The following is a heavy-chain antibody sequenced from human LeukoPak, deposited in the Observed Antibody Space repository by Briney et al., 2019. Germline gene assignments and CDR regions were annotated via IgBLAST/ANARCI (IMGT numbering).Heavy chain of an antibody. CDR1: GVTFSSTY. CDR3: ARASKVEAFDV. V-gene: IGHV3-66*01. CDR2: IYGGGST. Sequence: GGSLRLSCAASGVTFSSTYMSWVRQAPGKGLEWVSVIYGGGSTYNADSVKGRFTISRDNSKNTLFLQMNSLRAEDTAVYYCARASKVEAFDVWGQGTMVTVSS. J-gene: IGHJ3*01. D-gene: IGHD2-15*01.